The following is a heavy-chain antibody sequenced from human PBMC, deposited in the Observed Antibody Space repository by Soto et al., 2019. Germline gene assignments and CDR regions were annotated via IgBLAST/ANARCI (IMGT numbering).Heavy chain of an antibody. CDR1: GFTFSSYW. CDR3: ARDPPYYDILTGENDAFDI. Sequence: EVQLVESGGGLVQPGGSLRLSCAASGFTFSSYWMSWVRQAPGKGLEWVANIKQDGSEKYYVDSVKGRFTIFRDNAKNSLYLQMNSLRAEDTAVYYCARDPPYYDILTGENDAFDIWGQGTMVTVSS. V-gene: IGHV3-7*05. J-gene: IGHJ3*02. D-gene: IGHD3-9*01. CDR2: IKQDGSEK.